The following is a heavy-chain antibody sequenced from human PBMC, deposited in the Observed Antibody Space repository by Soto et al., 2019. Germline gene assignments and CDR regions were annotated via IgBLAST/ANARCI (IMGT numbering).Heavy chain of an antibody. V-gene: IGHV3-64*01. Sequence: EVQLVESGGGLVQPGGSLRLSCAASGFTFSSYAMHWVRQAPGKGLEYVSAISSNGGSTYYANSVKGRFTISRDNCKNTLYLQMGSLRAEDMAVYYCARGGLRYFDWLFPGDDAFDIWGQGTMVTVSS. CDR1: GFTFSSYA. CDR3: ARGGLRYFDWLFPGDDAFDI. J-gene: IGHJ3*02. CDR2: ISSNGGST. D-gene: IGHD3-9*01.